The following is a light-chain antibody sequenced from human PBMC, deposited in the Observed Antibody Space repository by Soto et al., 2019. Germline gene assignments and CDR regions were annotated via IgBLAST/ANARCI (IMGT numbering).Light chain of an antibody. J-gene: IGKJ3*01. CDR1: QGISNY. CDR2: TTS. Sequence: DLQMTQSPSSLSASVGDRVTITCRASQGISNYLAWYQQKPGKVPKLLIYTTSTLRSGVPSRFSGSGSGTDFTLTISSLQPEDVATYYCQKYSSAPFTFGPGTKVHIK. V-gene: IGKV1-27*01. CDR3: QKYSSAPFT.